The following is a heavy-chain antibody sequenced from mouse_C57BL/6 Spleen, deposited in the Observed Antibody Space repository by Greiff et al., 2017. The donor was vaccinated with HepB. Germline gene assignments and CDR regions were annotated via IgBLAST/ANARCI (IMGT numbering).Heavy chain of an antibody. CDR3: ARHDYDGGFDY. CDR2: ISNGGGST. D-gene: IGHD2-4*01. J-gene: IGHJ2*01. V-gene: IGHV5-12*01. CDR1: GFTFSDYY. Sequence: EVKLMESGGGLVQPGGSLKLSCAASGFTFSDYYMYWVRQTPEKRLEWVAYISNGGGSTYYPDTVKGRFTISRDNAKNTLYLQISRLKSEDTAMYYCARHDYDGGFDYWGQGTTLTVSS.